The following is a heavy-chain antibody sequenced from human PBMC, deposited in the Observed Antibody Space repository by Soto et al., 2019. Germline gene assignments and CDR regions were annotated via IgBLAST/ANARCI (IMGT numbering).Heavy chain of an antibody. D-gene: IGHD3-10*01. Sequence: QVQLVESGGGVVQPGRSLRLSCAASGFIFSNYVMYWVRQAPGKGVEWVAFMSYDGTTKYYADSVKGRFTISRDNSKNTLYLQMNSLRPEDTGVYYCAREVLWSRYFDYWGQGTLVTVSS. CDR1: GFIFSNYV. CDR2: MSYDGTTK. J-gene: IGHJ4*02. CDR3: AREVLWSRYFDY. V-gene: IGHV3-30-3*01.